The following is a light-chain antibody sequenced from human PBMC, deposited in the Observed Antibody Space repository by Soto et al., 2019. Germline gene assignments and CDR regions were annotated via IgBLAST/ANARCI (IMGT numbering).Light chain of an antibody. CDR1: QSVSSY. V-gene: IGKV3-11*01. CDR3: QQRSNWPLT. Sequence: EIVLPQSPATLSLSPGERATLSCSASQSVSSYLAWYQQKPGQAPRLLIHDASNRATGIPARFSGSGSGTDFTLTISSLEPEDFAVYYCQQRSNWPLTFGGGTKVEIK. CDR2: DAS. J-gene: IGKJ4*01.